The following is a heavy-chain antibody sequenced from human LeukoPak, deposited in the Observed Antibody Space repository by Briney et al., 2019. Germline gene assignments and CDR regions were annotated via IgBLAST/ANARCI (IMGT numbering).Heavy chain of an antibody. CDR2: INHSGST. D-gene: IGHD6-13*01. J-gene: IGHJ4*02. CDR3: ARRSSWYPYYFDY. CDR1: GGSFSGYY. Sequence: SETLSLTCAVYGGSFSGYYWSWVRQSPGKGLEWIGEINHSGSTNYNPSLKSRVTISVDTSKNQFSLKLSSVTAADTAVYYCARRSSWYPYYFDYWGQGTLVTVSS. V-gene: IGHV4-34*01.